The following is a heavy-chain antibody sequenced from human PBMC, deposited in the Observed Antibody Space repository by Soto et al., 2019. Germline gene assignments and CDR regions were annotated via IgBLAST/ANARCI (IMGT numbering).Heavy chain of an antibody. CDR2: ISYDGSNK. CDR3: ARGITETRDYYYYGMDV. Sequence: GRPMRVSCAASEFSSTSYSLHRVRQDPGKGLEWVAVISYDGSNKYYADSVKGRFTISSDNSKNTLYLQMNSLRAEDTAVYYCARGITETRDYYYYGMDVWGQGTAVT. D-gene: IGHD1-7*01. J-gene: IGHJ6*02. CDR1: EFSSTSYS. V-gene: IGHV3-30-3*01.